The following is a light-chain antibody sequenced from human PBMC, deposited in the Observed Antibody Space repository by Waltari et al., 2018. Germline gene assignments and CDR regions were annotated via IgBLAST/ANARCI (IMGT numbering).Light chain of an antibody. CDR1: QDIKNW. CDR2: RAS. V-gene: IGKV1-33*01. Sequence: DIQMTQSPSSLSASIGDRVTITCRVSQDIKNWLAWYQQKPGKAPNLLIFRASNLETGVPSRFSGSGSGTDFSLTINSLKPEDIATYYCQLHDVSPYTFGQGTKVEIK. J-gene: IGKJ2*01. CDR3: QLHDVSPYT.